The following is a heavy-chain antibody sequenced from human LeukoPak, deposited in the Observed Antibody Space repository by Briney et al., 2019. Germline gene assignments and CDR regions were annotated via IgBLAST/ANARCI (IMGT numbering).Heavy chain of an antibody. CDR1: GFTFSSYS. Sequence: GGSLRLSCAASGFTFSSYSMHWVRQAPGKGLEWVSYISLSSSTIYYADSVKGRFTISRDNAKNSLYLQMNSLRDEDTAVYYCASVLTGSFDSWGQGTLVSVSS. J-gene: IGHJ4*02. CDR2: ISLSSSTI. D-gene: IGHD7-27*01. CDR3: ASVLTGSFDS. V-gene: IGHV3-48*02.